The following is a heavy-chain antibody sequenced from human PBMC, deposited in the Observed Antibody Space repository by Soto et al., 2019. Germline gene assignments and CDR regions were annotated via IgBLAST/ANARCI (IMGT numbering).Heavy chain of an antibody. J-gene: IGHJ6*02. D-gene: IGHD2-2*02. CDR2: IIPIFDTA. CDR1: GGTFSSYA. Sequence: QVQLVQSGAEVKKPGSSVKVSCKASGGTFSSYAISWVRQAPGQGLEWMGGIIPIFDTANYAQKFQGRVTITADKSTSTAYMELSSLRSEDTAVYYCARASGYCSSTSCYRGPYYYYYGMDVWGQGTTVTVSS. CDR3: ARASGYCSSTSCYRGPYYYYYGMDV. V-gene: IGHV1-69*06.